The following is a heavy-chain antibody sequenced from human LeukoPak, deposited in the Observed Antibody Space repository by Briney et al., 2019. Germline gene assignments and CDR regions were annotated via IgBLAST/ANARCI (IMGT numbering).Heavy chain of an antibody. Sequence: GGSVRLSCAASRYTLSSYNMNWVRQAPGKGLEWVSSISSSSSYIYYADSVKGRFTISRDNAKNSLYLQMNSLRAEDTAVYYCARGRGTGTPDYWGQGTLVTVSS. CDR1: RYTLSSYN. CDR2: ISSSSSYI. CDR3: ARGRGTGTPDY. J-gene: IGHJ4*02. D-gene: IGHD1/OR15-1a*01. V-gene: IGHV3-21*01.